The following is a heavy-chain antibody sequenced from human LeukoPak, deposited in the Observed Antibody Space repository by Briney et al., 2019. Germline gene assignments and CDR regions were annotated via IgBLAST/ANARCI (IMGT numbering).Heavy chain of an antibody. D-gene: IGHD6-19*01. V-gene: IGHV3-23*01. Sequence: PRGSLRLSCAASGFTFSSYAMSWVRQAPGKGLEWVSGISGSGGSTYYADSVKGRFTISRDNSKNTLYLQMNSLRAEDTAVYYCAKGDGIAVAGNWFDPWGQGTLVTVSS. CDR3: AKGDGIAVAGNWFDP. J-gene: IGHJ5*02. CDR1: GFTFSSYA. CDR2: ISGSGGST.